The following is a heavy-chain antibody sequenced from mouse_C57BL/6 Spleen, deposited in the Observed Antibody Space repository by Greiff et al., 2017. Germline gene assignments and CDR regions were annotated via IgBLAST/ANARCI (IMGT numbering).Heavy chain of an antibody. V-gene: IGHV2-5*01. CDR2: IWRGGST. Sequence: VQLQQSGPGLVQPSQSLSITCTVSGFSLTSYGVHWVRQSPGKGLEWLGVIWRGGSTDYNAAFMSRLSITKDNSKSQVFFKMNSLQADDTAIYYCAKRGYDCDEGDYYAMDYWGQGTLVTVSS. CDR1: GFSLTSYG. J-gene: IGHJ4*01. D-gene: IGHD2-4*01. CDR3: AKRGYDCDEGDYYAMDY.